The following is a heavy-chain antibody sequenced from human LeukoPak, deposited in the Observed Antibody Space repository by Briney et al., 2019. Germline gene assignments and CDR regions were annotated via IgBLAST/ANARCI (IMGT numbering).Heavy chain of an antibody. D-gene: IGHD3-22*01. Sequence: GGSLRLSCAASGFTFSSYWMSWVRQAPGKGLEWVANIKQDGSEKYYVDSVKGRFTISRDNAKNSLYLQMNSLRAEDTAVYYCARDEYYYDSSGYYYQARSYDYWGQGTLVTVSS. CDR3: ARDEYYYDSSGYYYQARSYDY. CDR1: GFTFSSYW. V-gene: IGHV3-7*01. CDR2: IKQDGSEK. J-gene: IGHJ4*02.